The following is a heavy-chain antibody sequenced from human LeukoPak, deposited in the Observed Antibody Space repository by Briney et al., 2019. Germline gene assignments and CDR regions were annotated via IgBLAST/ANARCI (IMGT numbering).Heavy chain of an antibody. V-gene: IGHV5-51*01. Sequence: GESLKISCEASGYSFISYWIGWVRQMPGKGLEWVAIIHPCNSETRYSPSFQGQLSISADKSTSTAFLQWSSLKASDTAMYYCAIHNNYAFEDLGQGTLVAVSS. J-gene: IGHJ4*02. CDR3: AIHNNYAFED. CDR2: IHPCNSET. CDR1: GYSFISYW. D-gene: IGHD5-18*01.